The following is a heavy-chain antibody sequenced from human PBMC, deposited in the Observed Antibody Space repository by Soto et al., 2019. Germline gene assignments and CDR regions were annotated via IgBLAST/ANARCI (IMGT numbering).Heavy chain of an antibody. J-gene: IGHJ4*02. CDR1: GGSISSSSCY. V-gene: IGHV4-39*01. CDR3: ARHPFYGDRTNTFDY. CDR2: IYYSGST. Sequence: KTSETLSLTCTVSGGSISSSSCYWGWIRQLPGKGLEWIGSIYYSGSTYYNPSLKSRVTISVDTSKNQFSLKLSSVTAADTAVYYCARHPFYGDRTNTFDYWGQGTLVTVSS. D-gene: IGHD4-17*01.